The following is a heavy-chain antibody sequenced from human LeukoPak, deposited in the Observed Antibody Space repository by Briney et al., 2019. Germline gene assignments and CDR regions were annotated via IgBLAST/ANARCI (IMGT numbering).Heavy chain of an antibody. D-gene: IGHD2-2*01. Sequence: SVKVSCKASGGTFSSYAISWVRQAPGQGLEWMGGIIPIFGTANYAQKFQGRVTITADKSTSTAYMELSSLRSEDTAVYYCARGGKYCSSTSCPDARDSFDLWGQGTLVTVSS. V-gene: IGHV1-69*06. J-gene: IGHJ5*02. CDR2: IIPIFGTA. CDR3: ARGGKYCSSTSCPDARDSFDL. CDR1: GGTFSSYA.